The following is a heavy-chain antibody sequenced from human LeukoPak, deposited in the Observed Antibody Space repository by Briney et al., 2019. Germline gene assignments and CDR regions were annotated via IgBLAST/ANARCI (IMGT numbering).Heavy chain of an antibody. CDR1: GSTFTSYW. J-gene: IGHJ2*01. V-gene: IGHV5-51*01. Sequence: KPGGSLEISWQGAGSTFTSYWIGWVRQLPGKGLEGMGIIYPGDSDTTYSPSFQGQVTISATKSISTAYLQWSSLKASDTAMYYCARHGRNWYFDLWGRGPLVTVSS. CDR3: ARHGRNWYFDL. CDR2: IYPGDSDT.